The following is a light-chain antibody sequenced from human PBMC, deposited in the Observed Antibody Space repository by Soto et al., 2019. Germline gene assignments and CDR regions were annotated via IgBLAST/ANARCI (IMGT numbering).Light chain of an antibody. J-gene: IGLJ3*02. V-gene: IGLV2-11*01. Sequence: QSVLTQPRSVSGSPGQLVTISCTGTSSDVGGSNYVSWYQQHPGKAPKVMIYDVDYRPSGVPARFSGSKSGNTASLTISGLQAEDEADYYCCSYAGSYTWVFGGGTKLTVL. CDR1: SSDVGGSNY. CDR2: DVD. CDR3: CSYAGSYTWV.